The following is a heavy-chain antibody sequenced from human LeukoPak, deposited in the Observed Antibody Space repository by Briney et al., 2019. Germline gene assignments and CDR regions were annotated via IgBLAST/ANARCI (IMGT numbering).Heavy chain of an antibody. J-gene: IGHJ4*02. CDR1: GYTFTSYA. D-gene: IGHD3-22*01. CDR3: AREIDNYDSSGYYDY. CDR2: ISAYNGNT. V-gene: IGHV1-18*01. Sequence: ASVKVSCKASGYTFTSYAITWVRQAPGQGLEWMGWISAYNGNTNYVQKLQGRVTMTTDTSTSTAYMELRSLRSDDTAIYYCAREIDNYDSSGYYDYWGQGTLVTVSS.